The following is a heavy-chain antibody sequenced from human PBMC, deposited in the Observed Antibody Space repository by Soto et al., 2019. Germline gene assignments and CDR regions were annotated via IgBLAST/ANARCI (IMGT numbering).Heavy chain of an antibody. CDR1: GYTFIDYF. V-gene: IGHV1-2*02. CDR2: INPNSGET. J-gene: IGHJ6*02. CDR3: ARDRPFLRGGIAWGMDV. Sequence: ASVKVSCKASGYTFIDYFIHWLRQAPGQGLEWMGWINPNSGETKFAQTFQGRVTMTRDTSTSTAYLELNRLRSDDTAMYYCARDRPFLRGGIAWGMDVWGQGTTVTLYS. D-gene: IGHD7-27*01.